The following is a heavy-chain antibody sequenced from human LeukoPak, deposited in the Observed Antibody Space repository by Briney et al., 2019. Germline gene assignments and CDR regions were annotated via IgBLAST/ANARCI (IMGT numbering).Heavy chain of an antibody. Sequence: GGSLRLSCAASGFTFSSYWMHWVRQAPGKGLVWVSRINSDGSSTSYADSVKGRFTISRDNAKNTLYLQMNSLRAEDTAVYYCARTNYYYYGMDVWGKGTTVTVSS. CDR2: INSDGSST. CDR3: ARTNYYYYGMDV. CDR1: GFTFSSYW. J-gene: IGHJ6*04. V-gene: IGHV3-74*01.